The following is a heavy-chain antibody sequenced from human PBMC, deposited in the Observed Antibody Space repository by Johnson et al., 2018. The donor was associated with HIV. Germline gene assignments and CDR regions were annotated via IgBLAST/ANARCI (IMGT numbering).Heavy chain of an antibody. D-gene: IGHD6-13*01. J-gene: IGHJ3*02. CDR1: GFTFSNYW. Sequence: VQLVESGGGLVQPGGSLRLSCAASGFTFSNYWMTWVRQAPGKGLEWVANIKQDGSEKYYVDSMKGRFTISRDSSKNTLYLQMNSLRDEDTAVYYCAKNFGKILAAGGLEVGDAFDIWGQGTMVTVSS. CDR2: IKQDGSEK. CDR3: AKNFGKILAAGGLEVGDAFDI. V-gene: IGHV3-7*02.